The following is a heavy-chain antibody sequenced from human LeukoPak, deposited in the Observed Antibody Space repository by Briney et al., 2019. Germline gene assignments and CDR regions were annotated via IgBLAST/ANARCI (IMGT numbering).Heavy chain of an antibody. V-gene: IGHV1-2*02. CDR2: INPNSGGT. J-gene: IGHJ4*02. CDR1: GYTFTSYD. Sequence: ASVKVSCKASGYTFTSYDINWVRQATGQGLEWMGWINPNSGGTNYAQKFQGRVTTTRDTSISTAYMELSRLRSDNTAVYYCARTSRWFPLNPPLGYWGQGTLVTVSS. CDR3: ARTSRWFPLNPPLGY. D-gene: IGHD4-23*01.